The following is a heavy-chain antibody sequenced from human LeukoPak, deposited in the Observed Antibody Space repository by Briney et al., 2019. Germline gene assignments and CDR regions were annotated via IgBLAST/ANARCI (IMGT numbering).Heavy chain of an antibody. Sequence: SETLSLTCAVYGGSFSGYYWSWIRQPPGKGLEWIGEINHSGSTNYNPSLKSRVTISVGTSKNQFSLKLSSVTAADTAVYYCARYGELLTGYFFDYWGQGTLVTVSS. CDR2: INHSGST. CDR3: ARYGELLTGYFFDY. V-gene: IGHV4-34*01. J-gene: IGHJ4*02. D-gene: IGHD3-9*01. CDR1: GGSFSGYY.